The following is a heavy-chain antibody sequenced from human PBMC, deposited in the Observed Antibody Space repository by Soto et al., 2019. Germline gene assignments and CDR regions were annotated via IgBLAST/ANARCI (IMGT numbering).Heavy chain of an antibody. J-gene: IGHJ4*02. CDR3: ARGPAPEMATTTSTHY. D-gene: IGHD5-12*01. CDR2: INHSGST. V-gene: IGHV4-34*01. Sequence: TSETLSLTCAVYGGSFSGYYWSWIRQPPGKGLEWIGEINHSGSTNYNPSLKSRVTISVDTSKNQFSLKLSSVTAADTAVYYCARGPAPEMATTTSTHYWGQGTLVTSPQ. CDR1: GGSFSGYY.